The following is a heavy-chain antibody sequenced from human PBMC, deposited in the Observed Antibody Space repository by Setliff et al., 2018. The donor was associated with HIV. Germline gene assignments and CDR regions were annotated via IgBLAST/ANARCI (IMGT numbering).Heavy chain of an antibody. Sequence: ASVKVSCKASGYPFSNYGISWVRQAPGLGLEWMGWISGYNGKTDFAQKFQDRVIVTTDTSTNTVYMEVMRLTSDDTAVYLCAREGVATPDEEGYYFDQWGQGTQVTVSS. CDR3: AREGVATPDEEGYYFDQ. CDR2: ISGYNGKT. V-gene: IGHV1-18*01. CDR1: GYPFSNYG. J-gene: IGHJ4*02.